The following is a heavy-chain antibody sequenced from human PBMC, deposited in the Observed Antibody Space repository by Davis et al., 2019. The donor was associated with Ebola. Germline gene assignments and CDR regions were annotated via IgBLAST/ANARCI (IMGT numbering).Heavy chain of an antibody. J-gene: IGHJ6*02. Sequence: ASVKVSCKASGYTFTGYYMHWVRQAPGQGLEWMGWINPNSGNTGYAQKFQGRVTMTRNTSISTAYMELSSLRYEDTAVYYCARGGVQFYYYGMDVWGQGTTVTVSS. CDR3: ARGGVQFYYYGMDV. D-gene: IGHD2-8*01. CDR2: INPNSGNT. CDR1: GYTFTGYY. V-gene: IGHV1-8*02.